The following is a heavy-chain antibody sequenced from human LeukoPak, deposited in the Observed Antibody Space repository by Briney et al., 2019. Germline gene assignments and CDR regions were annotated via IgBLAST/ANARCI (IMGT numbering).Heavy chain of an antibody. V-gene: IGHV3-53*01. D-gene: IGHD6-19*01. CDR3: ARGSLRSGWYYFDY. Sequence: GGSLRLSCAASGFTVSSNYMSWVSQAPGKRLEWVSVTYSGGNTYYADSVKGRFTLSRDNSKNTLYLQMNSLRAEDTAVYYCARGSLRSGWYYFDYWGQGALVTVSS. CDR1: GFTVSSNY. CDR2: TYSGGNT. J-gene: IGHJ4*02.